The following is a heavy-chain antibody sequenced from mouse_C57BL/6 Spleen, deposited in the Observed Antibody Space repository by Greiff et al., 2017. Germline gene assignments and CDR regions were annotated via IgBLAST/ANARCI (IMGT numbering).Heavy chain of an antibody. CDR1: GFTFSDYG. CDR3: AKDDGYFYFDY. Sequence: EVMLVESGGGLVKPGGSLKLSCAASGFTFSDYGMHWVRQAPEKGLEWVAYISSGSSTIYYADTVKGRFTISRDNAKNTLFLQMTSLRSEDTAMYYCAKDDGYFYFDYWGQGTTLTVSS. V-gene: IGHV5-17*01. D-gene: IGHD2-3*01. J-gene: IGHJ2*01. CDR2: ISSGSSTI.